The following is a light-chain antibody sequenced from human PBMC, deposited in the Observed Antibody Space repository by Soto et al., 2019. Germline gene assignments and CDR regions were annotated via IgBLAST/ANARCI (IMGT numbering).Light chain of an antibody. V-gene: IGKV1-12*01. J-gene: IGKJ3*01. CDR3: QQANSFPLT. CDR1: QDIGSS. Sequence: DIQMTQSPSSVSASVGDRVTISCRASQDIGSSLAWYQQKPGNAPKLLIYAAASLQSGVAPRFSATFSGTEFTLTINSLQPEDFAAYFCQQANSFPLTFGPGTKVDIK. CDR2: AAA.